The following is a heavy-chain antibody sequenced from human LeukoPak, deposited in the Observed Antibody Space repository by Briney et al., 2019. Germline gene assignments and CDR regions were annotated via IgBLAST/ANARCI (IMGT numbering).Heavy chain of an antibody. D-gene: IGHD3-16*01. Sequence: PGRSLRLSCAASGFTFSSYAMHWVRQAPGKGLEWVAVISYDGSNKYYADSVKGRFTISRDNSKNTLYLQMNSLRAEDTAVYYCAREVAMGGWGQGTLVTVSS. J-gene: IGHJ4*02. CDR3: AREVAMGG. CDR2: ISYDGSNK. V-gene: IGHV3-30-3*01. CDR1: GFTFSSYA.